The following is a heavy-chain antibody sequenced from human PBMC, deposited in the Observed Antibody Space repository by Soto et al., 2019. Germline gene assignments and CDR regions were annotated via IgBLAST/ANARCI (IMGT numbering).Heavy chain of an antibody. CDR2: TYYRSKWNY. D-gene: IGHD1-26*01. CDR3: ARDPPDFNSGLDY. J-gene: IGHJ4*02. V-gene: IGHV6-1*01. CDR1: GDSVSNEGAT. Sequence: SQTLSLTCAISGDSVSNEGATWNWVRLSPSRGLEWLGRTYYRSKWNYDYAISVKSRISSNPDTSKNQFSLQLNSVTPEDTAVYYCARDPPDFNSGLDYWGQGTVVTVSS.